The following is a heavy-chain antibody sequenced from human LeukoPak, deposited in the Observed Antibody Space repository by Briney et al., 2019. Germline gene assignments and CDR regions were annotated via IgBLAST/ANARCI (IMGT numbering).Heavy chain of an antibody. D-gene: IGHD2-2*01. CDR1: GGSFSGYY. CDR3: ARGCSSTSCSHFDY. J-gene: IGHJ4*02. Sequence: SETLSLTCAVYGGSFSGYYWSWIRQPPGKGLDWVGEINHSGSTNYNPSLKSRVTRSVDTSKNHFSLKLSSVTAADTAVYYCARGCSSTSCSHFDYWGQGTLVTVSS. CDR2: INHSGST. V-gene: IGHV4-34*01.